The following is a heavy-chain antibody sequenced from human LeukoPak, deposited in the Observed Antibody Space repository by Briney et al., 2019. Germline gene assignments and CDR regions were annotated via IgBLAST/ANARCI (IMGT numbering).Heavy chain of an antibody. CDR1: GFTFDDYA. V-gene: IGHV3-43*02. CDR3: ATSGYYYNFFDY. Sequence: GGSLRLSCAAYGFTFDDYAMHWVRQAPRKGLEWVSLISGDGGSTYYADSVKGRFTISRDNSKNSLYLQMNSLRTEDTALYYCATSGYYYNFFDYWGQGTLVTVSS. J-gene: IGHJ4*02. D-gene: IGHD3-22*01. CDR2: ISGDGGST.